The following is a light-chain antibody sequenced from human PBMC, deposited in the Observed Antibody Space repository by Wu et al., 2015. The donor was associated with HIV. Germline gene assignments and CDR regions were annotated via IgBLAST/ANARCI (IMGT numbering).Light chain of an antibody. CDR2: SAS. Sequence: AIRMTQSPSSLSASTGDRVTITCRANQGISSYLAWYQQKPGKAPKLLIYSASTLQSGVPSRFSGSGSGTDFTLTISCLQSEDFATYYCQHYYNYPLTFGGRDQGGDQT. J-gene: IGKJ4*01. CDR3: QHYYNYPLT. CDR1: QGISSY. V-gene: IGKV1-8*01.